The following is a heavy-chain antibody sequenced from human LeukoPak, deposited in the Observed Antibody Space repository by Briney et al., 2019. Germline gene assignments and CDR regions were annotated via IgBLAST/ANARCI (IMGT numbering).Heavy chain of an antibody. CDR3: ARDFSY. J-gene: IGHJ4*02. CDR2: IYSGGST. V-gene: IGHV3-66*01. CDR1: GFTFSSNY. Sequence: PGGSLRLSCEASGFTFSSNYMNWVRQAPGKGLEWVSVIYSGGSTYYADSVEGRFTISRDNSKNTLFLQMNSLRVEDTAVYYCARDFSYWGQGTLVTVSS.